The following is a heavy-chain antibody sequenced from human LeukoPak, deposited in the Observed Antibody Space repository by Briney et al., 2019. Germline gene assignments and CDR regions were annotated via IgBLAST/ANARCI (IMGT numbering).Heavy chain of an antibody. V-gene: IGHV3-30*02. D-gene: IGHD2-2*01. J-gene: IGHJ5*02. CDR1: GFTFSSYG. CDR2: IRYDGSNK. Sequence: PGGSLRLSCAASGFTFSSYGMHWVRQAPGKGLEWVAFIRYDGSNKYYADSVKGRFTISRDNSKNTLYLQMNSLRAEDTAVYYCAKDVVPAARVNWFDPWGQGTLVTASS. CDR3: AKDVVPAARVNWFDP.